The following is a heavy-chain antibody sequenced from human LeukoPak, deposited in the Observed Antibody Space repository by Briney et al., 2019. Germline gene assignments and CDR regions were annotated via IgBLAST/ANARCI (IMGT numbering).Heavy chain of an antibody. J-gene: IGHJ4*02. CDR3: ARSGYYDFWSGYYVY. Sequence: RPSATLSLTWSVSGGSISSYYWSWIRQPPGKGLERIGYIYYSGSVNYNPSLKGRVTMSADASNNQFSLNLTSVTAADTAVYFCARSGYYDFWSGYYVYWGQGTLVTVSS. D-gene: IGHD3-3*01. CDR1: GGSISSYY. CDR2: IYYSGSV. V-gene: IGHV4-59*01.